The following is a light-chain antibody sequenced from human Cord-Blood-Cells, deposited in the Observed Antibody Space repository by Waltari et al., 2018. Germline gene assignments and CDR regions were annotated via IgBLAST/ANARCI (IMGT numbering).Light chain of an antibody. CDR3: LLSYSGARFWV. CDR1: TGAVTSGHS. J-gene: IGLJ3*02. Sequence: QAVVTQEPSLTVSPGGTVTLTCGSSTGAVTSGHSPYWFQQKPGQAPRTLIYDTSNKHSWTPARFSGSLLGGKAALTLSGAQPEDEAEYYCLLSYSGARFWVFGGGTKLTVL. V-gene: IGLV7-46*01. CDR2: DTS.